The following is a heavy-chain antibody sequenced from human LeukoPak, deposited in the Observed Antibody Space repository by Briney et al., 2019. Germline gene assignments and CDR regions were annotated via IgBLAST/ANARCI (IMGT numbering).Heavy chain of an antibody. CDR3: ARDLPEEYQLQHTQFDY. Sequence: ASVKVSCKASGYTFTGYYMHLVRQAPGQGLEWMGWINPNSGGTNYAQKFQGRVTMTRDTSISTAYMELSRLRSGDTAVYYCARDLPEEYQLQHTQFDYCGQGTLVTVSS. CDR1: GYTFTGYY. D-gene: IGHD2-2*01. J-gene: IGHJ4*02. V-gene: IGHV1-2*02. CDR2: INPNSGGT.